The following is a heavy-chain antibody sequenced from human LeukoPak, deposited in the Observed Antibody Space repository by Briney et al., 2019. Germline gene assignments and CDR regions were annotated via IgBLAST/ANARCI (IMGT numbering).Heavy chain of an antibody. D-gene: IGHD6-19*01. J-gene: IGHJ3*02. CDR3: ASSGWYGDAFDI. CDR2: TYYRSKWYN. Sequence: SQTLSLTCVISGDSVSSNSAAWNWIRQSPSRGLEWLGRTYYRSKWYNDYATAVKSQITIAPDTSKNQFSLQLNSVTPEDTAVYYCASSGWYGDAFDIWGQGTMVTVSS. V-gene: IGHV6-1*01. CDR1: GDSVSSNSAA.